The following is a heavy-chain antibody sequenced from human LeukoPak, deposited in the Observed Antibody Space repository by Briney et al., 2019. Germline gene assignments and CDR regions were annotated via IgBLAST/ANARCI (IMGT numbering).Heavy chain of an antibody. Sequence: GGSLRLSCAASGFTFSSYSMNWVRQAPGKGLEWVSYISSSSSTIYYADSVKGRFTISRDNAKNSLYLQMNSLRDEDTAVYYCARDDYDSSGYCYGMDVWGQGTTVTVSS. V-gene: IGHV3-48*02. J-gene: IGHJ6*02. CDR3: ARDDYDSSGYCYGMDV. CDR1: GFTFSSYS. CDR2: ISSSSSTI. D-gene: IGHD3-22*01.